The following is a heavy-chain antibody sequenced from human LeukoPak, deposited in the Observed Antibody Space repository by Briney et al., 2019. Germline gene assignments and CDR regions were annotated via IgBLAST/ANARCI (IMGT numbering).Heavy chain of an antibody. CDR2: IWYDGSNK. V-gene: IGHV3-33*01. CDR3: ARDDCSGGSCLVDY. Sequence: GRSLRLSCAASGFTFSSYGMHWVRQAPGKGLEWVAVIWYDGSNKYYADSVKGRFTISRDNSKNTLYLQMNSLRAEDTAVYYCARDDCSGGSCLVDYWGQGTLVTVSS. CDR1: GFTFSSYG. D-gene: IGHD2-15*01. J-gene: IGHJ4*02.